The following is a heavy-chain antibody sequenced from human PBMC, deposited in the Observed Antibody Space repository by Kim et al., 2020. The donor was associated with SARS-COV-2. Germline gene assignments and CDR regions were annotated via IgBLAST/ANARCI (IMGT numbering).Heavy chain of an antibody. CDR1: GGSISSYY. CDR2: LYYTGRT. CDR3: ARAGNIHGSDAFDV. D-gene: IGHD5-12*01. J-gene: IGHJ3*01. Sequence: SETLSLTCTVSGGSISSYYWNWIRQSPGKGLEWIGYLYYTGRTNYNPALKSRVTISVDTSKNQLSLKLTSVSAADTALYYCARAGNIHGSDAFDVWGEGTMVTASS. V-gene: IGHV4-59*13.